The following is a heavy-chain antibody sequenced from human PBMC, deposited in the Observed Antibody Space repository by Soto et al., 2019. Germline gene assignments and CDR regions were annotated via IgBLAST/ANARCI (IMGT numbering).Heavy chain of an antibody. CDR2: IYYSGST. J-gene: IGHJ3*02. V-gene: IGHV4-59*01. D-gene: IGHD2-21*02. CDR1: GGSISSDY. CDR3: AREKNVVVTDYDAFDI. Sequence: TSETLSLTCTVSGGSISSDYWSWIRQSPGKGLEWIGYIYYSGSTNYNPSLKSRVTISVDTSKNQFSLKLSSVTAADTAVYYCAREKNVVVTDYDAFDIWGQGTMVTVSS.